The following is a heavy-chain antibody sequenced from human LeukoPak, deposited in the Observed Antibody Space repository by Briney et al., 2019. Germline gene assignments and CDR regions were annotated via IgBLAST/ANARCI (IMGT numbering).Heavy chain of an antibody. J-gene: IGHJ4*02. CDR3: ARWVDDFWSGYLDY. CDR1: GGSISSYY. Sequence: PSETLSVTCTVSGGSISSYYWSWIRQPAGKGLEWIGRIYTSGSTNYNPSLKSRVTMSVDTSKNQFSLKLSSVTAADTAVYYCARWVDDFWSGYLDYWGQGTLVTVSS. CDR2: IYTSGST. D-gene: IGHD3-3*01. V-gene: IGHV4-4*07.